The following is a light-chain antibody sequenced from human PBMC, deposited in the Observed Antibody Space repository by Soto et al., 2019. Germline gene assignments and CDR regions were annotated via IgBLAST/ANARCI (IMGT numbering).Light chain of an antibody. CDR1: QSVNSNF. Sequence: EIVLTQSPGTLSLSPGERATLSCRASQSVNSNFLAWYQQKPGQAPRLLIYGASSRATGIPDTFGGSGSGTDFTLTISRLEPGDFAVYYCQQYGTSPWTFGQGTKVDIK. CDR2: GAS. V-gene: IGKV3-20*01. J-gene: IGKJ1*01. CDR3: QQYGTSPWT.